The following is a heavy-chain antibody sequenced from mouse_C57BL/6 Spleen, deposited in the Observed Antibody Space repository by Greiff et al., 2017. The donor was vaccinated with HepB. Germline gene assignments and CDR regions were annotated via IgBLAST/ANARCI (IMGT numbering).Heavy chain of an antibody. D-gene: IGHD4-1*01. CDR2: INPSSGYT. CDR1: GYTFTSYT. J-gene: IGHJ2*01. CDR3: ARSGGAPSLGRDYFDY. Sequence: QVQLQQSGAELARPGASVKMSCKASGYTFTSYTMHWVKQRPGQGLEWIGYINPSSGYTKYNQKFKDKATLTADKSSSTAYMQLSSLTSEDSAVYYCARSGGAPSLGRDYFDYWGQGTTLTVSS. V-gene: IGHV1-4*01.